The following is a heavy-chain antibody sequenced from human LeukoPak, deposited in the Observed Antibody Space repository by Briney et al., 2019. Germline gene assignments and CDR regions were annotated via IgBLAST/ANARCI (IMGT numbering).Heavy chain of an antibody. D-gene: IGHD3-10*01. CDR3: ARVLGYGSGSRLGN. CDR1: GGSISSYN. CDR2: IYYSGST. Sequence: SETPSLTCTASGGSISSYNWSWIRQAPGKGLEWIGYIYYSGSTNYNPSLKSRVTISVDTSKNQFSLKLSSVTAADTAVYYCARVLGYGSGSRLGNWGQGTLVTVSS. V-gene: IGHV4-59*01. J-gene: IGHJ4*02.